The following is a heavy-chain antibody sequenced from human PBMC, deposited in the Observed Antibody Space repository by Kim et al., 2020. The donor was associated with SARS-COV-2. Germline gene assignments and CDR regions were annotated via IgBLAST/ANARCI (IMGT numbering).Heavy chain of an antibody. D-gene: IGHD6-19*01. J-gene: IGHJ4*02. CDR3: ATKAYRLAPYDY. CDR2: IYYSGST. Sequence: SETLSLTCTVSDGSISSSSYYWGWIRQPPGKGLEWIGSIYYSGSTYYNPSLKSRVTISVDTSKSQFSLKLSSVTAADTAVYYCATKAYRLAPYDYWGQGTLVTVSS. V-gene: IGHV4-39*01. CDR1: DGSISSSSYY.